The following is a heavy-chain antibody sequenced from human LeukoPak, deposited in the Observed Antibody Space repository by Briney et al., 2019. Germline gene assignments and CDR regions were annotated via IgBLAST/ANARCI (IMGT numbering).Heavy chain of an antibody. CDR1: GFTFSSYG. D-gene: IGHD2-2*01. CDR2: IRYDGSNK. CDR3: AKDTIVVVPAAITAFDY. V-gene: IGHV3-30*02. J-gene: IGHJ4*02. Sequence: GGSLRLSCAASGFTFSSYGMHWVRQAPGKGLEWVAFIRYDGSNKYYADSVKGRFTISRDNSKNTLYLQMNSLRAEDTAVYYCAKDTIVVVPAAITAFDYWGQGTLVTVSS.